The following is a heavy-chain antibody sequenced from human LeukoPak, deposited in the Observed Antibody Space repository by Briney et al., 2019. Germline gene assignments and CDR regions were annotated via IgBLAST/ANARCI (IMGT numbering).Heavy chain of an antibody. CDR3: ARSALGYCTNGVCRSFDY. V-gene: IGHV1-2*04. J-gene: IGHJ4*02. CDR1: GYTFTGYY. CDR2: INPNSGGT. Sequence: GASVKVSCKASGYTFTGYYMHWVRQAPGQGLEWMGWINPNSGGTNYAQKFQGWVTMTRDTSISTAYMELSSLRSEDTAVYYCARSALGYCTNGVCRSFDYWGQGTLVTVSS. D-gene: IGHD2-8*01.